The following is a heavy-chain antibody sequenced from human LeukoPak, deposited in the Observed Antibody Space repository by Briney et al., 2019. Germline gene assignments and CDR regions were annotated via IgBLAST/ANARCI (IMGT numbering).Heavy chain of an antibody. CDR1: GRPLSSYY. J-gene: IGHJ4*02. V-gene: IGHV4-59*13. D-gene: IGHD5-18*01. Sequence: SDTLSLTCTVSGRPLSSYYGLCLPHPPGKAVEGIGYIYYSGSTNYNLSLKSRVTISVDTSKNQFSLKLSSVTAADTAVYYCARDSCGYGSGFDYWGQGTRVTVSA. CDR2: IYYSGST. CDR3: ARDSCGYGSGFDY.